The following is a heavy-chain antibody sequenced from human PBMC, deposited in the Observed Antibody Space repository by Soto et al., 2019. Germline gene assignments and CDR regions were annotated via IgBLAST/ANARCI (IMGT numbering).Heavy chain of an antibody. Sequence: QVQLVQSGAEVKKPGASVKVSCKASGYSFTTFDINWLRLAPGQGLEWMGWMNGNRDNTGCAQKFQGRLTMTKDISHNTAYMELSSLTSEDTAVYYCARRTVAHWFFDLWGRGTLVTVSS. CDR3: ARRTVAHWFFDL. CDR2: MNGNRDNT. J-gene: IGHJ2*01. D-gene: IGHD4-4*01. V-gene: IGHV1-8*01. CDR1: GYSFTTFD.